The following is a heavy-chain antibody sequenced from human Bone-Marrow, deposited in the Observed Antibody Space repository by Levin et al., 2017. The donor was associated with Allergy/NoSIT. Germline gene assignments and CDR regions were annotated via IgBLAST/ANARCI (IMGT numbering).Heavy chain of an antibody. CDR3: ARAYSTYTYYYYGMDV. CDR1: GGSISSGDYY. V-gene: IGHV4-30-4*01. Sequence: SETLSLTCTVSGGSISSGDYYWSWIRQPPGKGLEWIGYIYYSGSTYYNPSLKSRVTISVDTSKNQFSLKLSSVTAADTAVYYCARAYSTYTYYYYGMDVWGQGTTVTVSS. CDR2: IYYSGST. D-gene: IGHD4-11*01. J-gene: IGHJ6*02.